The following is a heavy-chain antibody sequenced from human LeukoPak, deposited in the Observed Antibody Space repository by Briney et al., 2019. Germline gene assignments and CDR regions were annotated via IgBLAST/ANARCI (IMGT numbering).Heavy chain of an antibody. CDR1: GGSISSYY. V-gene: IGHV4-59*01. J-gene: IGHJ3*02. Sequence: SETLSLTCTVSGGSISSYYWSWIRQPPGKGLEWIGYIYYSGSTNYNPSLKSRVTISVDSSKNQFSLKLSSVTAADTAVYYCARAGRPGYSYARDDAFDIWGQGTMVTVSS. D-gene: IGHD5-18*01. CDR3: ARAGRPGYSYARDDAFDI. CDR2: IYYSGST.